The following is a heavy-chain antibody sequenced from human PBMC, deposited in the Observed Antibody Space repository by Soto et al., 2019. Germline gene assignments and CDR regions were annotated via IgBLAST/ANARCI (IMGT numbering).Heavy chain of an antibody. J-gene: IGHJ6*02. CDR1: GFTFSRYW. V-gene: IGHV3-7*03. CDR3: ARKQTTVTSFRTSYYGLDV. D-gene: IGHD4-4*01. Sequence: EVQLVESGGGLVQPGGSLRLSCAASGFTFSRYWMSWVRQAPGKGLEWVANIKDDGSDEYYVDSVKGRFTVSRDNAKNSLYLQLSGMRDEDTAVYYCARKQTTVTSFRTSYYGLDVWGQGTPVTVSS. CDR2: IKDDGSDE.